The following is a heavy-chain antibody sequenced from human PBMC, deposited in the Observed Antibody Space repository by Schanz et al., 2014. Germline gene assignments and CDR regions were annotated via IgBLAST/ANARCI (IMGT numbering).Heavy chain of an antibody. D-gene: IGHD6-13*01. CDR1: GFTFNNSG. V-gene: IGHV3-33*06. Sequence: QVQVVESGGGVVQPGRSLRLSCVASGFTFNNSGMHWVRQAPGKGLEWVAVMWNDGIKTHYADSVKGRFTISRDNSKNTLDLQMNSLRAEDTAIYYCAKDLAAVGVFDYWGQGSLVTVSS. CDR2: MWNDGIKT. J-gene: IGHJ4*02. CDR3: AKDLAAVGVFDY.